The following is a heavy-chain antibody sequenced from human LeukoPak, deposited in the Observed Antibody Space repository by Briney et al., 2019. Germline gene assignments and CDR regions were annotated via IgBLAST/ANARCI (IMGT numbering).Heavy chain of an antibody. J-gene: IGHJ3*02. CDR2: INPNSGGT. D-gene: IGHD3-22*01. V-gene: IGHV1-2*02. CDR3: ARSRDDYYDSSGYRGAFDI. CDR1: GGTFSSYA. Sequence: ASVKVSCKASGGTFSSYAISWVRQAPGQGLEWMGWINPNSGGTNYAQKFQGRVTMTRDTSISTAYMELSRLRSDDTAVYYCARSRDDYYDSSGYRGAFDIWGQGTMVTVSS.